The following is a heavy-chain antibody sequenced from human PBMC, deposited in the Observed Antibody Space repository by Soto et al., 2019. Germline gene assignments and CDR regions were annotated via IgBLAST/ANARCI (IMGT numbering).Heavy chain of an antibody. CDR1: GGSMSSYY. D-gene: IGHD3-9*01. V-gene: IGHV4-59*08. J-gene: IGHJ4*02. CDR2: IYYTGTT. Sequence: SETLSLTCIVSGGSMSSYYWGWFRQPPGKGLEWIGYIYYTGTTTYHPSLKSRVTISIDTSRNQFSLKLNSVTAADTAVYYCATAPPIILTGYYGYWGQGTLVTVSS. CDR3: ATAPPIILTGYYGY.